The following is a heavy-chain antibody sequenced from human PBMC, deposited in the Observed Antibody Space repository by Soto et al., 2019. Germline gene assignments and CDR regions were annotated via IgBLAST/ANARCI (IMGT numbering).Heavy chain of an antibody. CDR2: IYWNDDK. CDR3: AHHEPLCFDY. J-gene: IGHJ4*02. CDR1: GFSLSTSGVG. Sequence: SGPTGEPTQTLTLTCTFSGFSLSTSGVGVGWIRQPPGKALEWLALIYWNDDKRYSPSLKSRLTITKDTSKNQVVLTMTNMDPVDTATYYCAHHEPLCFDYWGQGTLVTVSS. V-gene: IGHV2-5*01.